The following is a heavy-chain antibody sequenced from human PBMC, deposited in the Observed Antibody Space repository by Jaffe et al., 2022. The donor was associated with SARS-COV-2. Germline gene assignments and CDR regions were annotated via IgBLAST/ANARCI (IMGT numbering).Heavy chain of an antibody. CDR2: IRSKAYGGTT. CDR1: GFTFGDYA. V-gene: IGHV3-49*03. J-gene: IGHJ4*02. Sequence: EVQLVESGGGLVQPGRSLRLSCTASGFTFGDYAMSWFRQAPGKGLEWVGFIRSKAYGGTTEYAASVKGRFTISRDDSKSIAYLQMNSLKTEDTAVYYCTRDPFCGGDCYSDYWGQGTLVTVSS. D-gene: IGHD2-21*02. CDR3: TRDPFCGGDCYSDY.